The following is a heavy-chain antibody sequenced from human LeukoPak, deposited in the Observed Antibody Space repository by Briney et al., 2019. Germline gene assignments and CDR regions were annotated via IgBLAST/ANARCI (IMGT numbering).Heavy chain of an antibody. CDR3: ARVTEDLFDY. J-gene: IGHJ4*02. D-gene: IGHD2-8*02. CDR1: GGSISSYY. Sequence: SETLSLTCTVSGGSISSYYWSWIRQPPGKGLEWIGYIYYSGSTNYNPSLKSRVTISVDTSKNQFSLKLSSVTAADTAVYYCARVTEDLFDYWGQGTLVTVSS. CDR2: IYYSGST. V-gene: IGHV4-59*01.